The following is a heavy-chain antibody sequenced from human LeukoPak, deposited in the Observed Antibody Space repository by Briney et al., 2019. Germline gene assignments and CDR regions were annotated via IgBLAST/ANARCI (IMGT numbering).Heavy chain of an antibody. CDR2: LSGSGGST. V-gene: IGHV3-23*01. CDR3: ATHSYYYGSGSYPHYLDY. J-gene: IGHJ4*02. D-gene: IGHD3-10*01. Sequence: GGSLRLSCAASGFTFSSYAMTWVHQAPGKGLEWVSALSGSGGSTYYADSVRGRFTISRDNSKNSLYLQMNSLRAEDTALYYCATHSYYYGSGSYPHYLDYWGQGTLVTVSS. CDR1: GFTFSSYA.